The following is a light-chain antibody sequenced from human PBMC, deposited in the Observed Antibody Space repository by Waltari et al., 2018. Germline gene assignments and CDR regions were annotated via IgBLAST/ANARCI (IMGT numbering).Light chain of an antibody. Sequence: QSALTQPASVSGSPGQSITISCTGTSSDVGSYNLVSWYQQHPGKAPKFMIYEVSKRPSGVSDRFSGSKSGNTASLTISGLQAEDEADYYCCSYAGSKTIWVFGGGTKLTVL. V-gene: IGLV2-23*02. CDR3: CSYAGSKTIWV. J-gene: IGLJ3*02. CDR1: SSDVGSYNL. CDR2: EVS.